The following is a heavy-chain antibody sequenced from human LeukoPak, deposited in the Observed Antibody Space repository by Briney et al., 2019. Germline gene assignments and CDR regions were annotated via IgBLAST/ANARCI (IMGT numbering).Heavy chain of an antibody. CDR3: ARGIVVVPAALFDY. J-gene: IGHJ4*02. D-gene: IGHD2-2*01. CDR2: ISYDGSNK. Sequence: PGRSLRLSCAASGFTFSSYAMHWVRQAPGKGLEWVAVISYDGSNKYYADSVKGRFTISRDNSKNTLYLQMNSLRAEDTAVYYCARGIVVVPAALFDYWGQGTLVTVSS. CDR1: GFTFSSYA. V-gene: IGHV3-30-3*01.